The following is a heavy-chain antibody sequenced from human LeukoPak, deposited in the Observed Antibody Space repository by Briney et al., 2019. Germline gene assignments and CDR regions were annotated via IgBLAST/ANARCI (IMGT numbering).Heavy chain of an antibody. CDR2: IYYSGST. CDR1: GGSVSSGSYY. CDR3: ARVGVVVPAAMSYFDY. J-gene: IGHJ4*02. V-gene: IGHV4-61*01. Sequence: PSETLSLTCTVSGGSVSSGSYYWSWLRQPPGKGLEWIGYIYYSGSTNYNPSLKSRVTISVDTSKNQFSLKLSSVTAADTAVYYCARVGVVVPAAMSYFDYWGQGTLVTVSS. D-gene: IGHD2-2*01.